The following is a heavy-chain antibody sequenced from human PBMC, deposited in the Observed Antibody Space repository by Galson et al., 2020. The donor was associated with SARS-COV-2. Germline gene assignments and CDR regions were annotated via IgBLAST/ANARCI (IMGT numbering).Heavy chain of an antibody. CDR1: GYIYTGYY. CDR2: INPNSGIT. Sequence: ASVTVSCKASGYIYTGYYIHWVRQAPGQGLEWMGWINPNSGITNYSQKFQGRVTMTRDSSISTAYMELSRLTSDDTAMYFCARGLYATHYFDYWGQGTLVAVSS. J-gene: IGHJ4*02. D-gene: IGHD2-2*01. V-gene: IGHV1-2*02. CDR3: ARGLYATHYFDY.